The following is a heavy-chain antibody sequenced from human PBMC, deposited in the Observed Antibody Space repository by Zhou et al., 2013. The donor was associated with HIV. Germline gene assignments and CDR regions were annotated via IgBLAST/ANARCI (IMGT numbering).Heavy chain of an antibody. J-gene: IGHJ4*02. D-gene: IGHD6-13*01. Sequence: QVHLVQSGAEVKKPGASLKVSCEASGYTFNTYDINWVRQATGQGLEWMGWMNPNSGNTGYAQKFQGRVTITSNTSINTAYMELSRLTSEDTAVYYCARDPPRYSNSWYGESDKNYFDSWGQGTLVTVSS. CDR3: ARDPPRYSNSWYGESDKNYFDS. V-gene: IGHV1-8*03. CDR1: GYTFNTYD. CDR2: MNPNSGNT.